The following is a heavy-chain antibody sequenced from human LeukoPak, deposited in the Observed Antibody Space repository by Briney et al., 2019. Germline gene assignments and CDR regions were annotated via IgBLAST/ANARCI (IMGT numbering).Heavy chain of an antibody. D-gene: IGHD6-13*01. CDR3: VTSEDTSSWSLYFDF. CDR2: VHHSGSI. V-gene: IGHV4-39*01. J-gene: IGHJ5*01. Sequence: PSETLSLTCSVSGGSISARNYYWGWIRQPPGKGLQRIGTVHHSGSIYYEPSLNNRVSISVDPSKNQFSLKLTSVTAADTAMYYCVTSEDTSSWSLYFDFWGPGILVTVSS. CDR1: GGSISARNYY.